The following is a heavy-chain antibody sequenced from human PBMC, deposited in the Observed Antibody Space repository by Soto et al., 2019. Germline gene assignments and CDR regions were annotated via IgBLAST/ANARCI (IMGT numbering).Heavy chain of an antibody. CDR2: ISSSSTYI. D-gene: IGHD2-21*02. CDR1: GFTFSSYT. V-gene: IGHV3-21*06. CDR3: ARDLTSPFDY. J-gene: IGHJ4*02. Sequence: PGGSLRLSCAASGFTFSSYTMNWVRQAPGKGLEWVSSISSSSTYIYYADSVKGRFTISRDNAKNSLYLQMNSLRAEDTAVYYCARDLTSPFDYWGQGTLVTVSS.